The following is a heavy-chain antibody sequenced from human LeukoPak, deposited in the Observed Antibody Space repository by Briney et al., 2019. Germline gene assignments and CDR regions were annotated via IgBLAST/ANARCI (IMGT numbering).Heavy chain of an antibody. V-gene: IGHV3-7*03. D-gene: IGHD2-15*01. CDR2: IKKDGSEI. J-gene: IGHJ4*02. Sequence: GGSLRLSCAASGFAFSTYWMSWVRQAPGKGLEWVANIKKDGSEIYYVDSVKGRFTISRDNAKNSLYLQMDSLTAEDTAVYYCARDSTYSSGSRFYDRFDYWGQGTLVTVSS. CDR1: GFAFSTYW. CDR3: ARDSTYSSGSRFYDRFDY.